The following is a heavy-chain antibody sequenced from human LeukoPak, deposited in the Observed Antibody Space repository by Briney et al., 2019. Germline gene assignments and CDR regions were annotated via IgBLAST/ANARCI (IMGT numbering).Heavy chain of an antibody. CDR1: GGSFSGYY. V-gene: IGHV4-34*01. J-gene: IGHJ5*02. CDR3: ARHRITWFGDNWFDP. D-gene: IGHD3-10*01. Sequence: SETLSLTCAVYGGSFSGYYWSWIRQPPGKGLEWIGEINHSGSTNYNPSLKSRVTISVDTSKNQFSLKLSSVTAEDTAVYYCARHRITWFGDNWFDPWGQGTLVTVSS. CDR2: INHSGST.